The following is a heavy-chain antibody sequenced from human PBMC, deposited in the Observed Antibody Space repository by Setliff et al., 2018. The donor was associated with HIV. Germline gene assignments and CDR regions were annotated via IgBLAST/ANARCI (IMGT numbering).Heavy chain of an antibody. V-gene: IGHV3-48*03. CDR3: AKNDILTGYYKGVDY. Sequence: GESLKISCAASGFAFRSSEMNWVRQAPGKGREWVSYISSSGSSIYYGDSGKGRFTISRDNAKNSLYLQMNSLRAEDTAVYYCAKNDILTGYYKGVDYWGQGTLVTVSS. CDR1: GFAFRSSE. CDR2: ISSSGSSI. D-gene: IGHD3-9*01. J-gene: IGHJ4*02.